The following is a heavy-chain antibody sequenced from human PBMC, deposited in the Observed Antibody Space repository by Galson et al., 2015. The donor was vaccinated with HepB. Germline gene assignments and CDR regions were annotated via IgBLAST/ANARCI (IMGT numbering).Heavy chain of an antibody. CDR2: IRLSGDT. Sequence: LVKPTQTLTLTCTLSGFSITTAGVGVGWIRQPPGKGLEWIGEIRLSGDTDYNPSLKSRITMSLDKSQNQFSLRLSSVTAADTAIYYCAGGTDNAWELQGIWGQGTMVTVSS. J-gene: IGHJ3*02. CDR1: GFSITTAGVG. CDR3: AGGTDNAWELQGI. D-gene: IGHD1-26*01. V-gene: IGHV4-55*08.